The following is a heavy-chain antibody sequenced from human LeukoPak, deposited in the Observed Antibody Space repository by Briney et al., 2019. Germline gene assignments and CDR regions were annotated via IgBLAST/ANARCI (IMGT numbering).Heavy chain of an antibody. CDR2: INPSGDNT. CDR1: GYTLTELS. J-gene: IGHJ5*02. D-gene: IGHD3-3*01. Sequence: ASVKVSCKVSGYTLTELSMHWVRQAPGQGLEWMGIINPSGDNTNYAQKFQGRVTMTRDMSTTTVYMELSSLRSEDTAVYYCARGPHRRTYDRDNWFDPWGQGTLVTVSS. CDR3: ARGPHRRTYDRDNWFDP. V-gene: IGHV1-46*01.